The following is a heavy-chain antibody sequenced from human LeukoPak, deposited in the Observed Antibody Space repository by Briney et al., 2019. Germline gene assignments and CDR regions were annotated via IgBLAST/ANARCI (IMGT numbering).Heavy chain of an antibody. Sequence: GGSLRLSCVASGSTFSTFGMNCVRQAPGMGLEWLSYISKTSRTINYADSVRGRFTISRDNAKNSLYLQMNSLRDEDTAVYYCAAVPLVRGVTDSYDYWGQGTLVTVSS. CDR1: GSTFSTFG. CDR2: ISKTSRTI. J-gene: IGHJ4*02. D-gene: IGHD3-10*02. V-gene: IGHV3-48*02. CDR3: AAVPLVRGVTDSYDY.